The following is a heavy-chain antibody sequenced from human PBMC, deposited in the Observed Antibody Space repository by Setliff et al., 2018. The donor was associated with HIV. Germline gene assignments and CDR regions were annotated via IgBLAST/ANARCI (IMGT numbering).Heavy chain of an antibody. CDR3: ARAPYQLQNDDGMDV. CDR1: GGSISSYY. CDR2: IYTSGST. Sequence: SETLSLTCTVSGGSISSYYWSWIRQPAGKGLEWIGRIYTSGSTNYNPSLKRRVTMSVDTSKNQFSLKLSSVTAADTAVYYCARAPYQLQNDDGMDVWGQGTTVTVSS. J-gene: IGHJ6*02. V-gene: IGHV4-4*07. D-gene: IGHD2-2*01.